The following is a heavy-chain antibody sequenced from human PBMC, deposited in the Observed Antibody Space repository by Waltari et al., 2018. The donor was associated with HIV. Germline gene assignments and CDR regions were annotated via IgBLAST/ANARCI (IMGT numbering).Heavy chain of an antibody. CDR3: ARVQCSSTSCYPKGPFYYYYGMDV. CDR1: GFTFSSYE. V-gene: IGHV3-48*03. CDR2: ISSSGSTI. Sequence: EVQLVESGGGLVQPGGSLRLSCAASGFTFSSYEMNWVRQAPGKGREWVSYISSSGSTIYYADSVKGRFTISRDNAKNSLYLQMNSLRAEDTAVYYCARVQCSSTSCYPKGPFYYYYGMDVWGQGTTVTVSS. D-gene: IGHD2-2*01. J-gene: IGHJ6*02.